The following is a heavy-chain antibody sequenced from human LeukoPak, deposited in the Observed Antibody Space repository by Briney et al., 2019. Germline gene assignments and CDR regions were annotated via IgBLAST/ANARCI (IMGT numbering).Heavy chain of an antibody. CDR1: GASISSGGYS. CDR2: IYHSGST. D-gene: IGHD6-13*01. CDR3: ASRTTFIAAAGKDY. J-gene: IGHJ4*02. Sequence: SQTLSLTCALSGASISSGGYSWSWIRQPPGKGLEWIGYIYHSGSTNYNPSLKSRVTISVDKSKNQFSLKLSSVTAADTAVYYCASRTTFIAAAGKDYWGQGTLVTVSS. V-gene: IGHV4-30-2*01.